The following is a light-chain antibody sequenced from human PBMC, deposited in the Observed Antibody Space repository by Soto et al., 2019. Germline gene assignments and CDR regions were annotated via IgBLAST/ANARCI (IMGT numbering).Light chain of an antibody. V-gene: IGKV1-33*01. CDR1: QNINNY. Sequence: DIQMTQSPSSLSASVGDRVTITCQASQNINNYLNWYQQKPGRAPKLLIYDASNLEAGVPARFRGSGSGTDFTFTISRLQPEDIATYYCQQYENLPTFGQGTRLEIK. J-gene: IGKJ5*01. CDR3: QQYENLPT. CDR2: DAS.